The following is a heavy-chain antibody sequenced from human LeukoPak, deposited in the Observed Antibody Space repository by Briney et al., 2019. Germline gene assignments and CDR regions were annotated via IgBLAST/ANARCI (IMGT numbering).Heavy chain of an antibody. Sequence: SETLSLTCTVSGDSISSGGYYWSWIRQHPGKGLEWIGYIYYSGSTYYNPSLKSRVTISVDTSKNQFSLKLSSVTAADTAVYYCARGDRYCSSTSCSNWFDPWGQGTLVTVSS. J-gene: IGHJ5*02. D-gene: IGHD2-2*01. V-gene: IGHV4-31*03. CDR2: IYYSGST. CDR1: GDSISSGGYY. CDR3: ARGDRYCSSTSCSNWFDP.